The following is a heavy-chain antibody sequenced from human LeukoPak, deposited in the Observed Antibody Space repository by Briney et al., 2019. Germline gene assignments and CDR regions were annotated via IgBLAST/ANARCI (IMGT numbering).Heavy chain of an antibody. CDR3: ARAVSSGYYYVHYFDY. J-gene: IGHJ4*02. CDR1: GFTVSSNY. Sequence: PGGSLRLSCAASGFTVSSNYMSWVRQAPGKGLEWVSVIYSGGSTYYADSVKGRFTISRDNSKNTLYLQMNSLRAEDTAVYYCARAVSSGYYYVHYFDYWGQGTLVTVSS. CDR2: IYSGGST. D-gene: IGHD3-22*01. V-gene: IGHV3-53*01.